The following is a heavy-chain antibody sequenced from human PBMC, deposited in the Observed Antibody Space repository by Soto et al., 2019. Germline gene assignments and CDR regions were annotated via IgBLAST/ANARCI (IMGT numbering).Heavy chain of an antibody. CDR3: ARAGADIVVVPAAKGMDV. CDR1: GGTFSSYT. D-gene: IGHD2-2*01. CDR2: IIPILGIA. J-gene: IGHJ6*02. V-gene: IGHV1-69*02. Sequence: QVQLVQSGAEVKKPGSSVKVSCKASGGTFSSYTISWVRQAPGQGLEWMGRIIPILGIANYAQKFQGRVTITADKSTSTAYMELSSLRSEDTAVYYCARAGADIVVVPAAKGMDVWGQGTTVTDSS.